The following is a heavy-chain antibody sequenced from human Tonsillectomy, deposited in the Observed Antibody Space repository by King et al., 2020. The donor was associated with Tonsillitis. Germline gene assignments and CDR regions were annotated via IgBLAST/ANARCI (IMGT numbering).Heavy chain of an antibody. CDR1: GFTFSSSA. J-gene: IGHJ4*02. CDR2: ISGSGGST. V-gene: IGHV3-23*04. D-gene: IGHD3-3*01. Sequence: VQLVESGGGLVQPGGSLRLSCAASGFTFSSSAMIWVRHAPGKGLEWVSVISGSGGSTYYADSVKGRFTIPRDNSKNTLDLQMNSLRAEDTAVYYCAKGMGFGVVTFRYLDSWGQGTLVTVSS. CDR3: AKGMGFGVVTFRYLDS.